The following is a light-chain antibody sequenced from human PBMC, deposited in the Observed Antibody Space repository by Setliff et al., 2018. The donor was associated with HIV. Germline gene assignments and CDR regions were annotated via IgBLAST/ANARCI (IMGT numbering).Light chain of an antibody. J-gene: IGLJ1*01. V-gene: IGLV2-14*03. CDR2: DVS. CDR1: HNDVGSYDY. Sequence: QSALTQPASVSGSPGQTISISCTGTHNDVGSYDYVSWYQQHPGKAPKLIIFDVSKGPSGVSNRFSGSKSGSTASLTISGLQAADEADYYCSSYTTTKTYVFGSGTKVTVL. CDR3: SSYTTTKTYV.